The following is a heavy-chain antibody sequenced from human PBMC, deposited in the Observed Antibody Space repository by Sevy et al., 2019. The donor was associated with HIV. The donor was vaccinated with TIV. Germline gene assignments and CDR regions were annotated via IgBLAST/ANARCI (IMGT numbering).Heavy chain of an antibody. Sequence: GESLKISCAASGFTCSDYYMSWIRQAPGKGLEWVSDISSSGSTIYYADSVKGRFTISRDNAKNSLYLQMNSLRAEVTAVYYCARASSSWYLSLYGYGMDVWGQGTTVTVSS. J-gene: IGHJ6*02. CDR1: GFTCSDYY. D-gene: IGHD6-13*01. CDR3: ARASSSWYLSLYGYGMDV. CDR2: ISSSGSTI. V-gene: IGHV3-11*04.